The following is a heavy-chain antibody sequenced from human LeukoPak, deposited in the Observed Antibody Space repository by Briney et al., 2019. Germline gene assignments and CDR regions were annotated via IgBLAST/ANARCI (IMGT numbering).Heavy chain of an antibody. D-gene: IGHD6-19*01. J-gene: IGHJ4*02. CDR3: ARQRGYSSGWYYPYFDY. V-gene: IGHV4-38-2*01. CDR2: IYHSGST. Sequence: PSETLSLTCAVSGYSIRSAYYWGWIRQPPGKGLEWIGSIYHSGSTYYNPSLKSRVTISVDTSKNQFSLKLSSVTAADTAVYYCARQRGYSSGWYYPYFDYWRQGGLVTVSS. CDR1: GYSIRSAYY.